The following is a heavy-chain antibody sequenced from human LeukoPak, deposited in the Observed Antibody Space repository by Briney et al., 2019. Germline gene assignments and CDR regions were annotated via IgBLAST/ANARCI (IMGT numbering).Heavy chain of an antibody. CDR3: ARVGTTTHGTTTTFDY. CDR2: IYHSGST. CDR1: GGSISSSNW. D-gene: IGHD1-26*01. J-gene: IGHJ4*02. Sequence: SGTLSLTCAVSGGSISSSNWWNWVRQPPGKGLEWIGEIYHSGSTNYNPSLKSRVTISVDKSKNQFSLKLSSVTAADTAVYYCARVGTTTHGTTTTFDYWGQGTLVTVSS. V-gene: IGHV4-4*02.